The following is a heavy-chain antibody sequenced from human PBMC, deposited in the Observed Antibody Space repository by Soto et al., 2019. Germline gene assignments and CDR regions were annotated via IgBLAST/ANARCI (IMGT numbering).Heavy chain of an antibody. CDR2: ISAYNGNT. Sequence: ASVKVSCKASGYTFTSYGISWVRQAPGQGLEWMGWISAYNGNTNYAQKLQGRVTMTTDTSTSTAYMELRSLRSDDTAVYYCARVVVGYCSGGSCSYRYYFDYWGQGTLVTVSS. J-gene: IGHJ4*02. D-gene: IGHD2-15*01. CDR1: GYTFTSYG. CDR3: ARVVVGYCSGGSCSYRYYFDY. V-gene: IGHV1-18*01.